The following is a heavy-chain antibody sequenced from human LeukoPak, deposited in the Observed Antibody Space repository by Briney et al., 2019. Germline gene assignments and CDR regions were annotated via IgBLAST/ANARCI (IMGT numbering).Heavy chain of an antibody. V-gene: IGHV4-59*01. CDR3: ARVSARPRFDS. CDR1: GDSMNNYY. J-gene: IGHJ5*01. CDR2: IYYSGST. Sequence: TSETLSLTCTVSGDSMNNYYWSWIRQPPGKGLDWIGYIYYSGSTNYNPSLESRVTIPVDTSKKQVSLKLSSVTAADTAVYYCARVSARPRFDSWGQGTLVTVSS. D-gene: IGHD1-14*01.